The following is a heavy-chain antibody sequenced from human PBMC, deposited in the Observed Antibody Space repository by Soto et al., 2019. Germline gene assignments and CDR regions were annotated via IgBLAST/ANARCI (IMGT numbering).Heavy chain of an antibody. CDR2: INPNSGGT. V-gene: IGHV1-2*04. CDR1: GYTFTGYY. J-gene: IGHJ5*02. Sequence: ASVKVSCKASGYTFTGYYMHWVRQAPGQGLEWMGWINPNSGGTNYAQKFQGWVTMTRDTSISTAYMELSRLRSDDTAVYYCARAALTMVRGPHTPGNCFHPRRHAPPVTVPS. D-gene: IGHD3-10*01. CDR3: ARAALTMVRGPHTPGNCFHP.